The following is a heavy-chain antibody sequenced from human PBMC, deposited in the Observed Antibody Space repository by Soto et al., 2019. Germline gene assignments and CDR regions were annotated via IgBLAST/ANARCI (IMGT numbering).Heavy chain of an antibody. V-gene: IGHV1-69*13. CDR1: GGTFSSYA. CDR3: AGAIFGVVRYYYYGMDV. CDR2: IIPIFGTA. Sequence: ASVKVSCKASGGTFSSYAISWVRQAPGQGLEWMGGIIPIFGTANYAQKFQGRVTITADESTSTAYMELSSLRSEDTAVYYCAGAIFGVVRYYYYGMDVWGQGTTVTVSS. D-gene: IGHD3-3*01. J-gene: IGHJ6*02.